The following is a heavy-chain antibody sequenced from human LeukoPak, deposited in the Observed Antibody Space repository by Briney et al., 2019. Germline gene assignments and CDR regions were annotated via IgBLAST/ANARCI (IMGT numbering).Heavy chain of an antibody. D-gene: IGHD2-15*01. J-gene: IGHJ3*02. CDR3: ARGGVVATQGAFDI. CDR1: GYTFSNYY. CDR2: INPNSGGT. V-gene: IGHV1-2*02. Sequence: ASVKVSCKASGYTFSNYYMHWVRQAPGQGLEWMGCINPNSGGTNYAQKFQGRVTMTRDTSISTAYMELSRLRSDDTAVYYCARGGVVATQGAFDIWGQGTMVTVSS.